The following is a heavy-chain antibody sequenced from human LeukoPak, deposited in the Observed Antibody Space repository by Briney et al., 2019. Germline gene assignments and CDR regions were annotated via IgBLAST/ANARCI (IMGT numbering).Heavy chain of an antibody. CDR2: INSDGSST. CDR3: ARLRYGYYFDY. CDR1: GFTFSSYW. D-gene: IGHD1-1*01. J-gene: IGHJ4*02. Sequence: GGSLRLSCAASGFTFSSYWMHWVRQAPGKGLVWVSRINSDGSSTSYADSVKGRFTISREHAKNTLYLQMNSLRGEDTAVYYCARLRYGYYFDYWGQGTLVTVFS. V-gene: IGHV3-74*01.